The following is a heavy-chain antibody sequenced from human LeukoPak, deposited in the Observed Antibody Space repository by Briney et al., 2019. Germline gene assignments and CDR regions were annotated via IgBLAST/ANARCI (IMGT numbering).Heavy chain of an antibody. V-gene: IGHV4-38-2*01. CDR3: ARPPDSSDYGAAFDF. J-gene: IGHJ4*02. CDR1: GYSITSGYF. CDR2: IYHSGTT. Sequence: SETLSLACGVSGYSITSGYFWGWIRQPPGKGLEWIGSIYHSGTTYYNPSLRSRVAISVDTSKNQFSLKLSSVTAADTAVYYCARPPDSSDYGAAFDFWGQGTLVTVSS. D-gene: IGHD4-17*01.